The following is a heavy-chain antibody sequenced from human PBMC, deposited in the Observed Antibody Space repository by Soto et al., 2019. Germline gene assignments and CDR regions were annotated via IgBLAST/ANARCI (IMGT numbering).Heavy chain of an antibody. V-gene: IGHV4-39*01. J-gene: IGHJ2*01. CDR2: IYYSGST. CDR1: GGSISSSSYY. D-gene: IGHD3-22*01. Sequence: QLQLQESGPGLVKPSETLSLTCTVSGGSISSSSYYWGWIRQPPGKGLEWIGSIYYSGSTYYNPSLKSLVTISVDTSKNQFSLKLSAVTAADTAVYYCARQGSGYYSWYFDLWGRGTLVTVSS. CDR3: ARQGSGYYSWYFDL.